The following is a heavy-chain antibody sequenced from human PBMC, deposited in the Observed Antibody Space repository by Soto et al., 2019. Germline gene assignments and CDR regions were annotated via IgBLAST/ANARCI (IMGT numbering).Heavy chain of an antibody. V-gene: IGHV1-18*04. D-gene: IGHD4-17*01. CDR1: GYSFSNNG. J-gene: IGHJ4*02. CDR3: ARDLGYGDYGTDF. Sequence: QVQLVQSGAEVKKPGASVKVSCQASGYSFSNNGISWVRQAPGQGFEWIGWINGDNGNTNYAQKFQGRVTMTTDTYTSTAYMELRSLRSDDTAVYYCARDLGYGDYGTDFWGQGTLVTVAS. CDR2: INGDNGNT.